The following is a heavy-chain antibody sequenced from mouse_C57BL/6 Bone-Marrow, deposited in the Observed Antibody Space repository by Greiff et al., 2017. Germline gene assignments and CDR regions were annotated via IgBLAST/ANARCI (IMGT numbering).Heavy chain of an antibody. CDR3: ARPYYSNYWYFDV. J-gene: IGHJ1*03. V-gene: IGHV1-55*01. D-gene: IGHD2-5*01. Sequence: QVQLQQPGAELVKPGASVKMSCKASGYTFTSYWITWVRQRPGQGLEWIGDIYPGSGSTNYNEKFKSKATLNVDTSSSTAYMQLSSRTSEDSAVYYCARPYYSNYWYFDVWGTGTTVTVSS. CDR2: IYPGSGST. CDR1: GYTFTSYW.